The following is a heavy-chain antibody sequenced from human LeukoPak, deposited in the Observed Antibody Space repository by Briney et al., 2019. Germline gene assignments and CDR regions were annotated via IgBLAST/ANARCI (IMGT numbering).Heavy chain of an antibody. CDR3: ARGQHRVDYSNDGFDI. CDR1: GFTFSSYA. J-gene: IGHJ3*02. Sequence: GGSLRLSCAASGFTFSSYAMHWVRQAPGKGLEWVAVISYGGNNKYYADSVRGRFTISRDNSKNTLYLQMNSLRAEDTAVYYCARGQHRVDYSNDGFDIWGQGTMVTVSS. D-gene: IGHD2-2*01. CDR2: ISYGGNNK. V-gene: IGHV3-30*04.